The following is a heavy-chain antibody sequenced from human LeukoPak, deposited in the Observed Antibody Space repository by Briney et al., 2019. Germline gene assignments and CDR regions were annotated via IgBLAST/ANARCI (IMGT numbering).Heavy chain of an antibody. CDR3: ARPSSGGFDC. D-gene: IGHD6-19*01. J-gene: IGHJ4*02. CDR1: GGSISSSSYY. Sequence: SETLSLTCTVSGGSISSSSYYWGWIRQPPGKGLEWIGSIYYSGSTYYNPSLKSRVTISVDTSKNQFSLKLSSVTAADTAVYYCARPSSGGFDCWGQGTLVTVSS. CDR2: IYYSGST. V-gene: IGHV4-39*01.